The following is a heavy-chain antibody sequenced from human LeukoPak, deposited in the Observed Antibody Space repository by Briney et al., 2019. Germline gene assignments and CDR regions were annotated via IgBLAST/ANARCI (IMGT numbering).Heavy chain of an antibody. D-gene: IGHD5-18*01. J-gene: IGHJ5*02. Sequence: ASVKVSCKASAYTFTSHYMHWVRQAPGQGLEWMGIINPSGGDTSYAQKFQGRVTMTRDTSTSTVYMELSSLRSEDTAVYYCARAYTAMVYWFDPWGQGTLVTVSS. CDR2: INPSGGDT. CDR3: ARAYTAMVYWFDP. V-gene: IGHV1-46*01. CDR1: AYTFTSHY.